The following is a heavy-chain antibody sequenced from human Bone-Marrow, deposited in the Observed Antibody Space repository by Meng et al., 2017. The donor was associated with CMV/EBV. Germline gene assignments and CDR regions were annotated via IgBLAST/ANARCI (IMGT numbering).Heavy chain of an antibody. J-gene: IGHJ2*01. CDR3: ARGSTAMGYWYFEL. Sequence: GESLKISCAASGFTFSSYWMSWVRQAPGKGLEWVANIKQDGSEKYYVDSVKGRFTISRDNAKNSLYLQMNSLRAEDTAVYYCARGSTAMGYWYFELWGRGTLVTVSS. V-gene: IGHV3-7*01. D-gene: IGHD5-18*01. CDR1: GFTFSSYW. CDR2: IKQDGSEK.